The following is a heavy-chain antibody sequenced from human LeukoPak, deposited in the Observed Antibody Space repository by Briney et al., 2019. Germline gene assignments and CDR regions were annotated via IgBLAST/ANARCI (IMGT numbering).Heavy chain of an antibody. J-gene: IGHJ4*02. V-gene: IGHV4-34*01. CDR1: GGSFSGYY. CDR2: INHSGST. CDR3: ARGRDYDILTGYYTGFFRFDY. Sequence: PSETLSLTCAVYGGSFSGYYWSWIRQPPGKGLEWIGEINHSGSTNYNPSLKSRVTISVDTSKNLFSLKLSSVTAADTAVYYCARGRDYDILTGYYTGFFRFDYWGQGTLVTVSS. D-gene: IGHD3-9*01.